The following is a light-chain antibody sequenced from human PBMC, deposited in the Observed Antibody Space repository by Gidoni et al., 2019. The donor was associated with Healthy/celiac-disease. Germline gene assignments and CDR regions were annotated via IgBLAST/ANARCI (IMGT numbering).Light chain of an antibody. CDR2: QDS. V-gene: IGLV3-1*01. Sequence: SYELTQPPSGSVSPGQTASITCSGDKLGDKYACWYQQKPGQSPVLVISQDSKRPSGIPERFSGSNSGNTATLTISGTQAMDEGDYYCQAWDSSAVVFGGGTKLTVL. CDR3: QAWDSSAVV. CDR1: KLGDKY. J-gene: IGLJ2*01.